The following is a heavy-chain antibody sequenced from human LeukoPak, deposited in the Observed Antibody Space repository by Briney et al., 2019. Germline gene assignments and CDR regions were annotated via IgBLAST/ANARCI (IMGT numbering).Heavy chain of an antibody. CDR2: ISYDGSNK. V-gene: IGHV3-30*18. CDR1: GFTFSSYG. Sequence: GGSLRLSCAASGFTFSSYGMHWVRQAPGKGQEWVAVISYDGSNKYYADSVKGRFTISRDNSKNTLYLQMNSLRAEDTAVYYCAKGAYDYVWGSLIDYWGQGTLVTVSS. J-gene: IGHJ4*02. CDR3: AKGAYDYVWGSLIDY. D-gene: IGHD3-16*01.